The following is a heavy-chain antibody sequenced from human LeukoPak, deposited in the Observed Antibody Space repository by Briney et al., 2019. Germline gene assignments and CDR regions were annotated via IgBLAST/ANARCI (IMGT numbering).Heavy chain of an antibody. V-gene: IGHV3-30*18. CDR1: GFTFSSYG. J-gene: IGHJ4*02. CDR3: ANSGAVAGSDFDY. D-gene: IGHD6-19*01. CDR2: ISYDGSNK. Sequence: GGSLRLSCAASGFTFSSYGMHWVRQAPGKGLEWVAVISYDGSNKYYADSVKGRFTISRDNSKNTLYLQMNSLRAEDTAVYYCANSGAVAGSDFDYWGQGTLVTVSS.